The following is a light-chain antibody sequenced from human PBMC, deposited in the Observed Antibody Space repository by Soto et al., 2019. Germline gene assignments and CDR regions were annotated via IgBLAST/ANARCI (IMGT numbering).Light chain of an antibody. CDR2: GAS. CDR3: KQYNNWPALR. CDR1: QSVSSN. V-gene: IGKV3-15*01. J-gene: IGKJ1*01. Sequence: ETVMTQSPATLSVSPGERATLSCRASQSVSSNLAWYQQKPGQAPRLLIYGASTRATVIPARFSSSAYGTDLPLTIISLQAEDFAVYYCKQYNNWPALRFCQADNGDIK.